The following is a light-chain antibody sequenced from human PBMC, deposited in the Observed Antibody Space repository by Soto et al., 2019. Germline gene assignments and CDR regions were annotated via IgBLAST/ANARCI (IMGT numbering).Light chain of an antibody. CDR1: SSDVGGYNF. V-gene: IGLV2-14*03. Sequence: QSALTQPASVSGSPGQSITISCTGTSSDVGGYNFVSWYQQHPGNAPKLIIHEVLNRPSGVSGRFSGSKSGNTASLTISGLQAEDDAVYYCCSHSASIHWVFGGGTKLTVL. J-gene: IGLJ3*02. CDR2: EVL. CDR3: CSHSASIHWV.